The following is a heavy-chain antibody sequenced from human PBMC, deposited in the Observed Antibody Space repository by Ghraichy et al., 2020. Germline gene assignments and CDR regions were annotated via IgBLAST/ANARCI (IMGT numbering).Heavy chain of an antibody. D-gene: IGHD2-2*01. V-gene: IGHV4-28*01. CDR3: VRYCSSSSEGYFDY. Sequence: SETLSLTCAVSGYSISSSNWWGWIRQPPGKGLEWIGYTHYSGSAHYSPSLKSRLTMSVDTSRNQFSLKLSSVTAVDTAIYYCVRYCSSSSEGYFDYWGQGTLVTVSS. CDR1: GYSISSSNW. J-gene: IGHJ4*02. CDR2: THYSGSA.